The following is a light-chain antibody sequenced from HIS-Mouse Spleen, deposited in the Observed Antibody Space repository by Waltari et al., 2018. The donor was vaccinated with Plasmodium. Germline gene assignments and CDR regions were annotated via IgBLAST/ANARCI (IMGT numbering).Light chain of an antibody. CDR3: QQYYSYWT. CDR2: AAS. J-gene: IGKJ1*01. CDR1: QGISSY. Sequence: AIRMTQSPSSLSASTGDRVTITCRASQGISSYLAWYQQKPGKAPKLLIYAASTLQSGVPSRFRGSGSGTDFTLTISCLQSEDFATYYCQQYYSYWTFGQGTKVEIK. V-gene: IGKV1-8*01.